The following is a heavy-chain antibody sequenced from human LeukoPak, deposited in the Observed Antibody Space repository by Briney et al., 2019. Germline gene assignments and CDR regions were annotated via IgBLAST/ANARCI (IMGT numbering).Heavy chain of an antibody. CDR2: IKQDGSEK. Sequence: GGALRLSFAASRFTFSSYWMSWGRPAPGEGVEWGANIKQDGSEKYYVDSVKGRFTISRDNAKNSLYLQMNSLRAEDTAVYYCARDGVVSPWPEYFQHWGQGTLVTVSS. D-gene: IGHD3-22*01. V-gene: IGHV3-7*01. J-gene: IGHJ1*01. CDR3: ARDGVVSPWPEYFQH. CDR1: RFTFSSYW.